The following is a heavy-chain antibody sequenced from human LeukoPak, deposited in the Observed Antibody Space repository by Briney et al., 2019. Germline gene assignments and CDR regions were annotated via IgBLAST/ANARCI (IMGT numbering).Heavy chain of an antibody. V-gene: IGHV3-30-3*01. J-gene: IGHJ4*02. D-gene: IGHD2-2*01. CDR3: AKVVVPAAMSYYYFDY. CDR1: GFTFSSYA. Sequence: PGGSLRLSCAASGFTFSSYAMHWVRQAPGKGLEWVAVISYDGSNKYYADSVKGRFTISRDNSKNTLYLQMNSLRAEDTAVYYCAKVVVPAAMSYYYFDYWGQGTLVTVSS. CDR2: ISYDGSNK.